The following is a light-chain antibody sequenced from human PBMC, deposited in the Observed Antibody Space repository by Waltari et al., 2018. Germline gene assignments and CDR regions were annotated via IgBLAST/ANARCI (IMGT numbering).Light chain of an antibody. CDR2: DDS. CDR3: QVWDSSSDLWV. J-gene: IGLJ3*02. V-gene: IGLV3-21*02. CDR1: NLGSKS. Sequence: SYVLTQPPSVSVAPGQPARITCGGNNLGSKSVPWYQQKPGQAPGLGVYDDSGRPSGIPERFSGSNSGNTATLTISRVEAGDEADYYCQVWDSSSDLWVFGGGTKLTVL.